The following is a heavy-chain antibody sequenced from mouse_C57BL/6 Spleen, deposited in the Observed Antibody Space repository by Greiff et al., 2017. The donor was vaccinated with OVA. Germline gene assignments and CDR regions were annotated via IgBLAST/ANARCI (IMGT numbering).Heavy chain of an antibody. J-gene: IGHJ4*01. D-gene: IGHD2-2*01. Sequence: VQLQQSGPELVKPGASVKISCKASGYSFTGYYMNWVKQSPEKSLEWIGEINPSTGGTTYNQKFKAKATLTVDKSSSTAYMQLKSLTSEDSAVYYCAREKGYDGPFYYAMDYWGQGTSVTVSS. CDR3: AREKGYDGPFYYAMDY. CDR2: INPSTGGT. CDR1: GYSFTGYY. V-gene: IGHV1-42*01.